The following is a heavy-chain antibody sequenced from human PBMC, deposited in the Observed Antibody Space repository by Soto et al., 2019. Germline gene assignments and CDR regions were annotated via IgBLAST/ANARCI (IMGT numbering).Heavy chain of an antibody. J-gene: IGHJ4*02. Sequence: PGESLKISCKGSGYSFINYWISWVRQMPGKGLEWMGRIDPSDSYTNYSPSFQGHVTISTDKSISTAYLQWTSLKASDTAIYYCARRPGYHDYWGQGTLVTVSS. D-gene: IGHD2-2*01. CDR3: ARRPGYHDY. CDR1: GYSFINYW. V-gene: IGHV5-10-1*01. CDR2: IDPSDSYT.